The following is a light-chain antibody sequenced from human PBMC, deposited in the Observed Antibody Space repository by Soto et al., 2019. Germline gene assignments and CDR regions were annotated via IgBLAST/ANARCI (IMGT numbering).Light chain of an antibody. V-gene: IGKV1-39*01. Sequence: DIQMTQSPSSLSTSVGDRVTMTCRASQNISKYLNWYQKTPGKAPKLLIYGASNLQNGVPSRFSGSGSGTEFTRTISNLQPEDSATYYCQQSYNPVARTFGGGTTVEI. J-gene: IGKJ4*01. CDR2: GAS. CDR3: QQSYNPVART. CDR1: QNISKY.